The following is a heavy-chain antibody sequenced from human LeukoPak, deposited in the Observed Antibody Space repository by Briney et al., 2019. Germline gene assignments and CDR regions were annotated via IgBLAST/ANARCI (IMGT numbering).Heavy chain of an antibody. V-gene: IGHV4-39*01. CDR3: ARLDAYSSGWYEALYYFDY. CDR1: GGSISSSSYY. D-gene: IGHD6-19*01. J-gene: IGHJ4*02. CDR2: IYYSGST. Sequence: SETLSLTCTVSGGSISSSSYYWGWIRQPPGKGLEWIGSIYYSGSTYYNPSLKSRVTISVDTSKNQFSLKLSSVTAADTAVYYCARLDAYSSGWYEALYYFDYWGPGTLVTVSS.